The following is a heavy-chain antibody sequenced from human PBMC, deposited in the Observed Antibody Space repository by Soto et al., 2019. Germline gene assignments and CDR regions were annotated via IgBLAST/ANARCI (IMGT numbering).Heavy chain of an antibody. CDR1: GFTFSSFG. D-gene: IGHD2-2*01. CDR3: AKDPSPGVSASSSDY. J-gene: IGHJ4*02. V-gene: IGHV3-30*18. Sequence: QVQLVESGGGVVQPGRSLRLSCAASGFTFSSFGMHWVRQAPGKGLEWVALISYDGRDEYYRDSVKGRFTISRDNSKNTLILQVNSLRPEDTAGYYGAKDPSPGVSASSSDYWGQGALVTVSS. CDR2: ISYDGRDE.